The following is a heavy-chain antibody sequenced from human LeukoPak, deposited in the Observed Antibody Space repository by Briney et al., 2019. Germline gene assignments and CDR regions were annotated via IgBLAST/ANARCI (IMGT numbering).Heavy chain of an antibody. CDR1: GYTFTDYY. CDR3: ATDLSIGPTVNYGMDV. V-gene: IGHV1-69-2*01. CDR2: VDPEDGET. J-gene: IGHJ6*02. D-gene: IGHD3-22*01. Sequence: GATVKISCKVSGYTFTDYYMHWAQQAPGKGLEWMGLVDPEDGETIYAEKFQGRVTITADTSTDTAYIVLSSLRSEDTAVYYCATDLSIGPTVNYGMDVWGQGTTVTVSS.